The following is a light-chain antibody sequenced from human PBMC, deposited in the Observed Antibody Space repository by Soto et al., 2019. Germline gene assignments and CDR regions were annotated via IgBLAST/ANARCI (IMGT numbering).Light chain of an antibody. CDR2: SNN. Sequence: SVLTQPPSASGTPGQRVTISCSGSSSNIGSNTVNWYQQLPGTAPKLLIYSNNQRPSGVSHRFSGSKSGSTASLTISGLQAEDEADYYCSSYTTSSTYVFGTGTKVTVL. V-gene: IGLV1-44*01. CDR1: SSNIGSNT. J-gene: IGLJ1*01. CDR3: SSYTTSSTYV.